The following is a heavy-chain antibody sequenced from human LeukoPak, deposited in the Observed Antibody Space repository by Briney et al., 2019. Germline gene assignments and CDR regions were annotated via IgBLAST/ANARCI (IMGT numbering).Heavy chain of an antibody. V-gene: IGHV4-30-2*01. D-gene: IGHD1-14*01. J-gene: IGHJ4*02. CDR1: GGSISSGGYY. Sequence: PSQTLSLTCTVSGGSISSGGYYWSWIRQPPGKGLEWIGYIYHSGSTYYNPSLKSRVTISVDRSKNQFSLKLSSVTAADPAVYYCARVREAETNPCPAHWGQGTLVTVSS. CDR2: IYHSGST. CDR3: ARVREAETNPCPAH.